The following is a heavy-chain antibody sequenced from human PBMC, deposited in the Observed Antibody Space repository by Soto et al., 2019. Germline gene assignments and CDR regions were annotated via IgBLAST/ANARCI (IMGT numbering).Heavy chain of an antibody. V-gene: IGHV3-48*03. CDR2: ISKNGIDI. D-gene: IGHD3-10*01. J-gene: IGHJ3*02. CDR1: GFSLSTYN. Sequence: PXGSLRRTCAASGFSLSTYNMNWVRQAPGKGLEWVSYISKNGIDIYYADSVKGRFTISRDNANNSLFLQMNRLRAEDTAVYYCAPSKYGSFNIGAFDIWAQGTMVTVSS. CDR3: APSKYGSFNIGAFDI.